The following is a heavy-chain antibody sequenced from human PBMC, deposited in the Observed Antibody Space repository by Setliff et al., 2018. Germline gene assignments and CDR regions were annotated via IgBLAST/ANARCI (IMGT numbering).Heavy chain of an antibody. J-gene: IGHJ6*02. CDR2: INNNGGST. D-gene: IGHD3-10*01. Sequence: PGGSLRLSCAASGFTFSNYGMHWVRQAPGKGLEYVSAINNNGGSTYYADSVKGRFTISRDNSKNTLYLQMNSLRAEDTAVYYCARDMRVPRLWFGELLQTPLYYYYGMDVWGQGTTVTVSS. CDR1: GFTFSNYG. V-gene: IGHV3-64*02. CDR3: ARDMRVPRLWFGELLQTPLYYYYGMDV.